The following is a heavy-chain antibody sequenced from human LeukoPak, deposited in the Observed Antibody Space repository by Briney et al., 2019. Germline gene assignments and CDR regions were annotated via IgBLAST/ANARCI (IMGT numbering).Heavy chain of an antibody. V-gene: IGHV4-34*01. CDR1: GGSFSGYY. CDR3: ARGSNTSSSSGFSLHGYYFDY. CDR2: INHSGST. D-gene: IGHD6-6*01. J-gene: IGHJ4*02. Sequence: SETLSLTCAVYGGSFSGYYWSWIRQPPGKGLEWTGEINHSGSTNYNPSLKSRVTISVDTSKNQFSLKLSSVTAADTAVYYCARGSNTSSSSGFSLHGYYFDYWGQGTLVTVSS.